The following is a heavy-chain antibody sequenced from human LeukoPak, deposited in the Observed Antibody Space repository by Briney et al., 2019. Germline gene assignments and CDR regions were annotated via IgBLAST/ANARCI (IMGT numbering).Heavy chain of an antibody. J-gene: IGHJ4*02. D-gene: IGHD2/OR15-2a*01. V-gene: IGHV4-59*11. CDR3: ARVTLSLGPFDY. CDR1: GASINSHY. Sequence: SETLSLTCTFSGASINSHYWSWIRQPPGKGLEWIAYIYYSGSTSYNPSFKSRVTMSVDTSKNQFSLRLKSVTAADTAVYYCARVTLSLGPFDYWGQGTLVTVSS. CDR2: IYYSGST.